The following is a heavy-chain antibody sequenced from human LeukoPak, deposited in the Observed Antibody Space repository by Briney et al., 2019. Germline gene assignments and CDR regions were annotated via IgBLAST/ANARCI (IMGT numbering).Heavy chain of an antibody. V-gene: IGHV4-34*01. D-gene: IGHD3-22*01. CDR2: INHSGST. CDR1: GGSFSGYY. J-gene: IGHJ1*01. CDR3: ARGRGDSSGYYCFQH. Sequence: SETLSLTCAVYGGSFSGYYWSWIRQPPGKGLEWIGEINHSGSTNYNPSLKSRVTISVDTSKNQFSLKLSSVTAADTAVYYCARGRGDSSGYYCFQHWGQGTLVTVSS.